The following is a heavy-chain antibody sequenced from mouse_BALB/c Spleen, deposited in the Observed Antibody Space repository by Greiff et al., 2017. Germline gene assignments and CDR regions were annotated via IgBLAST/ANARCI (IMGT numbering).Heavy chain of an antibody. V-gene: IGHV7-1*02. CDR3: ARAITTATYAMDY. Sequence: EVKLVESGGGLVQPGGSLRLSCATSGFTFSDFYMEWVRQPPGKRLEWIAASRNKANDYTTEYSASVKGRFIVSRDTSKSILYLQMNALRAEDTAIYYCARAITTATYAMDYWGQGTSVTVSS. CDR2: SRNKANDYTT. CDR1: GFTFSDFY. D-gene: IGHD1-2*01. J-gene: IGHJ4*01.